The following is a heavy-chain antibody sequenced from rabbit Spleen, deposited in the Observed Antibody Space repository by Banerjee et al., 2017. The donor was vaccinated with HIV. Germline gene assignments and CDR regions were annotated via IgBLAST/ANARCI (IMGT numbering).Heavy chain of an antibody. CDR1: GFSFSSYY. CDR3: ARDLTDIIGWNFGW. Sequence: QSLEESGGDLVKPGASLTLTCTASGFSFSSYYMCWVRQAPGKGPEWIACIHAGDGATYYASWAKGRFTISKTSSSTVDLKMTSLTAADTATYFCARDLTDIIGWNFGWWGPGTLVTVS. V-gene: IGHV1S40*01. J-gene: IGHJ6*01. D-gene: IGHD4-1*01. CDR2: IHAGDGAT.